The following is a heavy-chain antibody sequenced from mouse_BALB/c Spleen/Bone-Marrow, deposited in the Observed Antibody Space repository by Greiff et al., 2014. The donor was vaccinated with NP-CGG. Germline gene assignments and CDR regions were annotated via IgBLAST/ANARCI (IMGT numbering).Heavy chain of an antibody. J-gene: IGHJ3*01. D-gene: IGHD1-1*01. CDR1: GFNIKDNY. Sequence: EVQLQQSGAELVKPGAPVKLSCTAPGFNIKDNYMHWVKQRPEQGLEWIGRIDPGNGSTKYDAKFQGKAIITADTSSTTAYLPFSRLTSVYSAVYSGSPYSYGSSQFAYWGQGTLVTASA. CDR2: IDPGNGST. V-gene: IGHV14-3*02. CDR3: SPYSYGSSQFAY.